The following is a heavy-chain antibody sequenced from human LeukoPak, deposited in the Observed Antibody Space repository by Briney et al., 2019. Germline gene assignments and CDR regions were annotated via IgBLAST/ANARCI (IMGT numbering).Heavy chain of an antibody. V-gene: IGHV4-39*01. J-gene: IGHJ4*02. D-gene: IGHD3-9*01. CDR2: IYYSGST. Sequence: SEPLSLTCTVSGGSISSSSYYWGWIRQPPGQGLEWIGSIYYSGSTYYNPSLKSRVTISVDTSKNQFSLKLSSVTAADTAVYYCARSSGFYWLFDYWGQGTLVTASS. CDR1: GGSISSSSYY. CDR3: ARSSGFYWLFDY.